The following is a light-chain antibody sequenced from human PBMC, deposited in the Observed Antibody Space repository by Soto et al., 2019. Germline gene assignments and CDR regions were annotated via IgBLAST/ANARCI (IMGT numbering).Light chain of an antibody. V-gene: IGKV1-5*01. Sequence: DLQMTQSPSILSASLRARPASAFRASQSIRSWLAWYQQKPGKDPKLLIYDAYSLESGVPSRFSGRRSWTEFTLTIAGLQPEDFATYYCQQYESYSPLTFGGGTKVDIK. CDR2: DAY. CDR3: QQYESYSPLT. J-gene: IGKJ4*01. CDR1: QSIRSW.